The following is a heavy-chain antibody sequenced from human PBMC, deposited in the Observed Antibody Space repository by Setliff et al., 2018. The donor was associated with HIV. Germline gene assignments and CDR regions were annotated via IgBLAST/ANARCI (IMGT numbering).Heavy chain of an antibody. CDR2: ISATTGDT. CDR1: GFTFSTYA. V-gene: IGHV3-23*01. D-gene: IGHD3-22*01. J-gene: IGHJ6*02. Sequence: PGGSLRLSCAASGFTFSTYAMSWVRQAPGRGLEWVSAISATTGDTYYADSVKGRFTISRDNSKNMLYLQMNSLRAEDTAVYYCAKDLQTYYYDSSGSPYYGMDVWGQGTTVTVSS. CDR3: AKDLQTYYYDSSGSPYYGMDV.